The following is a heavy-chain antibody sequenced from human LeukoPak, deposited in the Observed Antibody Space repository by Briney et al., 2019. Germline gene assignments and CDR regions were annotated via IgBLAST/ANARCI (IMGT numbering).Heavy chain of an antibody. Sequence: GGSLRLSCAASGFTFSSYAMSWVRQAPGKGLEWVSVISGKGDSTYYADSVKGRFTISRDNTKDTLYLQMNSLRDEDTAVYYCARAPYASSPDYWGQGTLVTVPS. CDR3: ARAPYASSPDY. V-gene: IGHV3-23*01. D-gene: IGHD6-13*01. CDR2: ISGKGDST. J-gene: IGHJ4*02. CDR1: GFTFSSYA.